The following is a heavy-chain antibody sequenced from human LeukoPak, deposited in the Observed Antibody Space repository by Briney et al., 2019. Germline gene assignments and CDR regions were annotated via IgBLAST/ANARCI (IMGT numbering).Heavy chain of an antibody. CDR1: GGSFSGYY. J-gene: IGHJ4*02. Sequence: PSETLSLTCAVYGGSFSGYYWGWIRQPPGKGLEWIGSIYYSGSTYYNPSLKSRVTISVDTSKNQFSLKLSSVTAADTAVYYCAPTTVTTLLTDLYYFDYWGQGTLVTVSS. CDR3: APTTVTTLLTDLYYFDY. D-gene: IGHD4-11*01. CDR2: IYYSGST. V-gene: IGHV4-39*01.